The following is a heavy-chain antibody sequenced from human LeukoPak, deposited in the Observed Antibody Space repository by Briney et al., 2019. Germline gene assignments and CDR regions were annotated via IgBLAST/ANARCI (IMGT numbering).Heavy chain of an antibody. CDR3: ARDIKGQYQDAFDI. D-gene: IGHD2-2*01. CDR1: GFPFSSYA. CDR2: ISGSGGST. J-gene: IGHJ3*02. V-gene: IGHV3-23*01. Sequence: PGGSLRLSCAASGFPFSSYAMSCVRQAPGKGLEWVSAISGSGGSTYYADSVKGRFTISRGNAKNSVYLQMNSLRAEDTAVYYCARDIKGQYQDAFDIWGQGTMVTVSS.